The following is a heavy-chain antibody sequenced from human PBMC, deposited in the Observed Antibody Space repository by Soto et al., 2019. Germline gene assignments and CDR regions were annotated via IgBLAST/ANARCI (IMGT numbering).Heavy chain of an antibody. V-gene: IGHV4-59*08. D-gene: IGHD2-2*01. J-gene: IGHJ4*02. Sequence: SETLSLTCTVFGGSISGFYWSWIRQPPGKGLEWIGYIYYSGSTDYNPSLKSRVTISVDTSKNQFSLKLTSVTAADSAVYYCARRYCTSTSCYLDYWGQGTLVTVSS. CDR3: ARRYCTSTSCYLDY. CDR2: IYYSGST. CDR1: GGSISGFY.